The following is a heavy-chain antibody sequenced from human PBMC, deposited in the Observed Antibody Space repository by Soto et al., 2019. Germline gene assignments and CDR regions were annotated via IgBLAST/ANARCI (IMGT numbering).Heavy chain of an antibody. CDR1: GGTFSSYA. CDR2: IIPIFGTA. CDR3: ARGFVGGSYYSYYYYGMDV. Sequence: GASVKVSCKASGGTFSSYAISWVRQAPGQGLEWMGGIIPIFGTASYAQKFQGRVTITADKSTSTAYMELSSLRSEDTAVYYCARGFVGGSYYSYYYYGMDVWGQETTVTVSS. J-gene: IGHJ6*02. D-gene: IGHD1-26*01. V-gene: IGHV1-69*06.